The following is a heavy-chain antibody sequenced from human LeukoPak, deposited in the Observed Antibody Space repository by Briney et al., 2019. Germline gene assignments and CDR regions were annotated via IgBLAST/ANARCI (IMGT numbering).Heavy chain of an antibody. CDR3: AKEAYSGYDGTDY. CDR1: GGSISSSSYY. V-gene: IGHV3-23*01. Sequence: ETLSLTCTVSGGSISSSSYYWGWIRQPPGKGLEWDSAISGSGGSTYYADSVKGRFTISRDNSKNTLYLQMNSLRAEDTAVYYCAKEAYSGYDGTDYWGQGTLVTVSS. D-gene: IGHD5-12*01. J-gene: IGHJ4*02. CDR2: ISGSGGST.